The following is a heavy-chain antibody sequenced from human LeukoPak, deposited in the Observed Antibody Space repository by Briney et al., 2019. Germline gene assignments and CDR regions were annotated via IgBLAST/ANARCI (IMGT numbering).Heavy chain of an antibody. D-gene: IGHD5-24*01. CDR1: GGSISSGSFY. Sequence: PSETLSLTCTVSGGSISSGSFYWSWIRPPAGKGLEWIGRIYTSGSTNYNPSLKSRVTISVNTSKNQFSLKLSSVTAADTAVYYCARDRQRWLQPYYYYMDVWGKGTTVTISS. CDR2: IYTSGST. J-gene: IGHJ6*03. V-gene: IGHV4-61*02. CDR3: ARDRQRWLQPYYYYMDV.